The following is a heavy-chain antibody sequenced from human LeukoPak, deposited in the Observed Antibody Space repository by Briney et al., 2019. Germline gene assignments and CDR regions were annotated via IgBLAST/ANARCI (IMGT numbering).Heavy chain of an antibody. D-gene: IGHD3-3*01. CDR2: IYYSGST. CDR1: GGSISSSSYY. J-gene: IGHJ4*02. V-gene: IGHV4-39*07. Sequence: SETLSLTCTVSGGSISSSSYYWGWIRQPPGKGLEWIGSIYYSGSTYYNPSLKSRVTISVDTSKNQFSLKLSSVTAADTAVYYCAREVWSGYPDYWGQGTLVTVSS. CDR3: AREVWSGYPDY.